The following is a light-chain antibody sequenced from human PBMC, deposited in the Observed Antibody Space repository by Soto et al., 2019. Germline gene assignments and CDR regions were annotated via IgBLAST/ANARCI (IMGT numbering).Light chain of an antibody. CDR2: LEGSGSY. CDR1: SGHSSYI. CDR3: ETWDSNTRV. J-gene: IGLJ2*01. Sequence: QPVLTQSSSASASLGSSVKLTGTLSSGHSSYIIAWHHQQPGKAPRYLMKLEGSGSYNKGSGVPDRFSGSSSGADRYLTISNLQFEDEANYYCETWDSNTRVFGGGTQLTVL. V-gene: IGLV4-60*02.